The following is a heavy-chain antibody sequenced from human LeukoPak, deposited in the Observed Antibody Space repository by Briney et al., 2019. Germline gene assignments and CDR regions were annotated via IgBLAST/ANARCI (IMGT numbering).Heavy chain of an antibody. CDR1: GLAFGNAW. V-gene: IGHV3-15*01. J-gene: IGHJ4*02. CDR2: ILSKTSGGTT. CDR3: TTYRYDYGSTGYSYFDY. D-gene: IGHD3-22*01. Sequence: HGGSRTLSCAASGLAFGNAWMAWVRQAPGKGLEWVSRILSKTSGGTTDYAASVKGRFTIPRDDSKSTLYLQMNSLKTEDTAVYYCTTYRYDYGSTGYSYFDYWGQGTLVTVSS.